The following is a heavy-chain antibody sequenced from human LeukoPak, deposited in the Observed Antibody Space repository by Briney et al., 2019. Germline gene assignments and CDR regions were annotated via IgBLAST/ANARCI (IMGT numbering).Heavy chain of an antibody. CDR1: GGSISSSSYY. CDR3: VRQLREGQWLVVYYFDY. J-gene: IGHJ4*02. Sequence: TSETLSLTCTVSGGSISSSSYYWGWIRQPPGKGLEWIGSIYYSGSTYYNPSLKSRVTISVDTSKNQFSLKLSSVTAADTAVHYCVRQLREGQWLVVYYFDYWGQGTLVTVSS. V-gene: IGHV4-39*01. D-gene: IGHD6-19*01. CDR2: IYYSGST.